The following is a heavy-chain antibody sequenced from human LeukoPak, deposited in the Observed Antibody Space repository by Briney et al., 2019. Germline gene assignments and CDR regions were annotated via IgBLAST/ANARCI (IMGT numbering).Heavy chain of an antibody. J-gene: IGHJ4*02. CDR3: AREGVRGGGYDY. V-gene: IGHV3-74*03. Sequence: PGGSLRLSCAASGFTFSSYAMQWLRQAPGKGLEWVSRINSDGSETKYADYVKGRCTISRDNAKNTVYMQMNRLRAEDTAVYYFAREGVRGGGYDYWGQGALVSVSS. CDR1: GFTFSSYA. D-gene: IGHD3-16*01. CDR2: INSDGSET.